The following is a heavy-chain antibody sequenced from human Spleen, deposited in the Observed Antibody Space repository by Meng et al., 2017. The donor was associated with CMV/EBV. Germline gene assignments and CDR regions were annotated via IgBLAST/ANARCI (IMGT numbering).Heavy chain of an antibody. CDR3: ARGLRFLEWPADY. CDR1: GGTFSNYG. V-gene: IGHV1-69*05. Sequence: SVKVSCKATGGTFSNYGINWVRQAPGQGLEWMGGIVPIFRTENYAQKFQGRVTITTDESTSTAYMELRSLRSDDTAVYYCARGLRFLEWPADYWGQGTLVTVSS. CDR2: IVPIFRTE. D-gene: IGHD3-3*01. J-gene: IGHJ4*02.